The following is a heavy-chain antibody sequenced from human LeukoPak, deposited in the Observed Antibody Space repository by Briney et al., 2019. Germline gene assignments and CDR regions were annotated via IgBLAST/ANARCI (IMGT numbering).Heavy chain of an antibody. V-gene: IGHV4-59*01. Sequence: PSETLSLTCTFSGSSISTSYWSWIRQPPGKGLEWIAYIYYSGYTNYNPSLKSRVTISIDTSKNQFSLKRSSVTAADTAVYYCARARSDSGRFDSWGQGTLVTVSS. J-gene: IGHJ4*02. CDR1: GSSISTSY. CDR3: ARARSDSGRFDS. CDR2: IYYSGYT. D-gene: IGHD1-26*01.